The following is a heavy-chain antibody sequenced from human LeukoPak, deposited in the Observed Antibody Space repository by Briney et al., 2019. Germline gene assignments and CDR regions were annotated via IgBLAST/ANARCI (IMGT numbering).Heavy chain of an antibody. D-gene: IGHD3-3*01. CDR2: ISGTSHLV. V-gene: IGHV3-48*02. CDR1: GFTFSTYS. Sequence: GGSLRLSCAASGFTFSTYSINWVRQAPGKGLEWVSYISGTSHLVYYADSVKGRFTISRDNAKNSLYLQMSGLRDGDTAVYYCVRDQFFSFDYWGQGTLVTVSS. J-gene: IGHJ4*02. CDR3: VRDQFFSFDY.